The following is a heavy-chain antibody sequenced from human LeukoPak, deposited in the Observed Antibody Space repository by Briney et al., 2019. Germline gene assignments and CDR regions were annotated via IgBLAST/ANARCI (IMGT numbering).Heavy chain of an antibody. CDR3: ARGAVVVPAASHIKPNWFDP. V-gene: IGHV3-7*01. CDR1: GFTFSSYW. Sequence: PGGSLRLSCAASGFTFSSYWMSWVRQAPGKGLEWVANINQDGSEKYYVDPVKGRFTISRDNAKNSLYLQMNSLRAEDTAVYYCARGAVVVPAASHIKPNWFDPWGQGTLVTVSS. J-gene: IGHJ5*02. CDR2: INQDGSEK. D-gene: IGHD2-2*01.